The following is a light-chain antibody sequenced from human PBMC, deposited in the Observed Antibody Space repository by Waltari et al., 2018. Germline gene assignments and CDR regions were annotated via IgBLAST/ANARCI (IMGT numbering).Light chain of an antibody. Sequence: QSALTQPASVSGSPGQSITLSCTGTSGDIGNSKFFSWYQQEPGRAPKLIVYDVSQRPSGVSNRFSGSKSGNTASLTISGVQAEDEADYYCSSYTTTSSWVFGGGTKLTVL. J-gene: IGLJ3*02. CDR1: SGDIGNSKF. V-gene: IGLV2-14*01. CDR3: SSYTTTSSWV. CDR2: DVS.